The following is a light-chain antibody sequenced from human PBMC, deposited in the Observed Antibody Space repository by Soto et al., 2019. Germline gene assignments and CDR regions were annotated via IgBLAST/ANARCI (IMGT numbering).Light chain of an antibody. V-gene: IGKV3-15*01. CDR3: QQHVIWPPCA. CDR1: QSVCKK. CDR2: DAS. J-gene: IGKJ1*01. Sequence: EIEMTQSPATLAVFPGERGTLSCRSRQSVCKKLAWYQQKPGQAPRLPIYDASNRAKGVPARFSGSGSGTDFTLTISSLQSEDVAVYCCQQHVIWPPCAFVQGTEVE.